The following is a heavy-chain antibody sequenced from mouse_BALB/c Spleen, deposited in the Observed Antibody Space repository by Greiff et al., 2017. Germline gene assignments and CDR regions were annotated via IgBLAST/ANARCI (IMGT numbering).Heavy chain of an antibody. CDR3: ARGYSYYFDY. CDR2: INSNGGST. V-gene: IGHV5-6-3*01. J-gene: IGHJ2*01. Sequence: EVQLVESGGGLVQPGGSLKLSCAASGFTFSSYGMSWVRQTPDKRLELVATINSNGGSTYYPDSVKGRFTISRDNAKNTLYLQMSSLKSEDTAMYYCARGYSYYFDYWGQGTTLTVSS. D-gene: IGHD1-1*01. CDR1: GFTFSSYG.